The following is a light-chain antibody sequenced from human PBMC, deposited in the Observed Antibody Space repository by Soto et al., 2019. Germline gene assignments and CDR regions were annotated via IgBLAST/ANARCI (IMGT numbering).Light chain of an antibody. CDR2: GAS. CDR1: QSVSSTN. CDR3: QQYGPSPWT. J-gene: IGKJ1*01. Sequence: EIVLTQSPGTLSLSPGDGATLSCRASQSVSSTNLAWYQQRPGQAPRLLIYGASSRAAGIPDRFSGSGSGTDFTLTISRLATEDFAVYYCQQYGPSPWTFGQGTKVEIK. V-gene: IGKV3-20*01.